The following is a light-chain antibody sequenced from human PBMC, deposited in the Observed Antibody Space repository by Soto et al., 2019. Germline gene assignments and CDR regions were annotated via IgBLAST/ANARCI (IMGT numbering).Light chain of an antibody. J-gene: IGKJ1*01. CDR3: MQATQSSWT. Sequence: DIVMIQTPLSSPVTLGQAASISCSSSQRPVHNDGNTYLSWFQQRPGQPPRLLIYKVSDRFSGVPDRFSGSGAGTDFTLTISRVEAEDVGVYYCMQATQSSWTFGQGTKVDIK. V-gene: IGKV2-24*01. CDR2: KVS. CDR1: QRPVHNDGNTY.